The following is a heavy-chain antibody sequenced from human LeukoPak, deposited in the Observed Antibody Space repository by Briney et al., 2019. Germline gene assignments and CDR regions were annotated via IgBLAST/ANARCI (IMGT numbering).Heavy chain of an antibody. Sequence: PSETLSLTCAVSGGSISSSNWWSWVRQPPGKGLEWIGEIYHSGSTNYNPSLKSRVTISVDKSKNQFSLKLSSVTAADTAVYYCARELVHYYDSSGYYDYWGQGTLVTVSS. CDR3: ARELVHYYDSSGYYDY. CDR2: IYHSGST. D-gene: IGHD3-22*01. J-gene: IGHJ4*02. V-gene: IGHV4-4*02. CDR1: GGSISSSNW.